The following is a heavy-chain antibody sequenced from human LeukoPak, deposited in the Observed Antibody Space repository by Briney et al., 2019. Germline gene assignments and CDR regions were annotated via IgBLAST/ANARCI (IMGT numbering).Heavy chain of an antibody. V-gene: IGHV4-34*01. CDR3: ARGRRDIVVVPAAIVFFDP. CDR1: GGSFSGYY. D-gene: IGHD2-2*02. J-gene: IGHJ5*02. CDR2: NNHSGST. Sequence: SETLSLTCAVYGGSFSGYYWSWIRQPPGKGLEWIGENNHSGSTNYNPSLKSRVTISVDTSKNQFSLKLSSVTAADTAVYYCARGRRDIVVVPAAIVFFDPWGQGTLVTVSS.